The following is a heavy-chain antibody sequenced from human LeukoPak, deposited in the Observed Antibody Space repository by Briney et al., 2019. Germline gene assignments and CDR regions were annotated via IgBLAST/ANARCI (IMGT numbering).Heavy chain of an antibody. J-gene: IGHJ4*02. CDR3: ARGRRITMVRGISLTGVTFDY. Sequence: PSETLSLTCAVYGGSFSGYYWSWIRQPPGKGLEWIGEINHGGSTNYNPSLKSRVTISVDTSKNQFSLKLSSVTAADTAVYYCARGRRITMVRGISLTGVTFDYSGQGTLVTVFS. V-gene: IGHV4-34*01. CDR2: INHGGST. D-gene: IGHD3-10*01. CDR1: GGSFSGYY.